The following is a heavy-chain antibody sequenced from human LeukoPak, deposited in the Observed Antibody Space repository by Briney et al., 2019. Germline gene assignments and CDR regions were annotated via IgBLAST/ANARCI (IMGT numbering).Heavy chain of an antibody. J-gene: IGHJ4*02. CDR2: ISGSGGIT. CDR1: GFTFSSYG. D-gene: IGHD3-22*01. CDR3: AKLYYYDSSGYVDY. Sequence: GGSLRLSCAASGFTFSSYGMTWVRQAPGKGLEWVSGISGSGGITYYTDSVKGRFTISRDNSKNTLYLQMNSLRAEDTAVYYCAKLYYYDSSGYVDYWGQGTLVTVSS. V-gene: IGHV3-23*01.